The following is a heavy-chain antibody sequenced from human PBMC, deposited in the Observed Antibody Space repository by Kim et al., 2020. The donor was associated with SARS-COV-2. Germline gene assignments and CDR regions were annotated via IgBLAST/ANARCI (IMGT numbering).Heavy chain of an antibody. CDR3: ARDPFATTVTTRVPY. Sequence: SETLSLTCTVSGGSISSSSYYWGWIRQPPGKGLEWIGSIYYSGSTYYNPSLKSRVTISVDTSKNQFSLKLSSVTAADTAVYYCARDPFATTVTTRVPYWGQGTLVTVSS. CDR1: GGSISSSSYY. J-gene: IGHJ4*02. D-gene: IGHD4-17*01. CDR2: IYYSGST. V-gene: IGHV4-39*07.